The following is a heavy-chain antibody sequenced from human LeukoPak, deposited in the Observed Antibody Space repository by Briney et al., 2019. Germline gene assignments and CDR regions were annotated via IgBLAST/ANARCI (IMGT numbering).Heavy chain of an antibody. CDR2: IYYSGST. Sequence: VKPSQTLSLTCTVYGGSISSGGYYWSWIRQYPGKGLEWIGYIYYSGSTYYNPSLKSRVIISIDTSKNQFSLNLTSVTAADTAVYYCAILNTVTHSSPCDHWGQGTLVTVSS. V-gene: IGHV4-31*03. CDR1: GGSISSGGYY. J-gene: IGHJ4*02. D-gene: IGHD4-17*01. CDR3: AILNTVTHSSPCDH.